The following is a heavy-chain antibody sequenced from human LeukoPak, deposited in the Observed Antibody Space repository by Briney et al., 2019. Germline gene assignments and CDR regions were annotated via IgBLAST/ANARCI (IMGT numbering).Heavy chain of an antibody. Sequence: PRGSLRLSCAASGFTFDDYSMHWVWQAPGKVLEWVSGISWNSGSIGHADSVKGRFTISRDNAKNSLYLQMTRLRAEDPALYYRAKAGTLTGSSGTNSDYWRQGTLATVSS. CDR1: GFTFDDYS. D-gene: IGHD3-22*01. J-gene: IGHJ4*02. V-gene: IGHV3-9*01. CDR3: AKAGTLTGSSGTNSDY. CDR2: ISWNSGSI.